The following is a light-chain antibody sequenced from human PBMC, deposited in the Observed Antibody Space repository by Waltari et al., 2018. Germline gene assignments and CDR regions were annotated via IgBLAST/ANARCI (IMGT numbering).Light chain of an antibody. Sequence: QSALTQPASVSGSPGQSITFSCTGTSSDVGAYNYVSLYQQHPGKAPRLMIYDVSNRPSGVSNRFSGSKSGNTASLTISGLQAEDEADYYFSSYTSSSTLVVFGGGTKLTVL. V-gene: IGLV2-14*01. J-gene: IGLJ2*01. CDR3: SSYTSSSTLVV. CDR2: DVS. CDR1: SSDVGAYNY.